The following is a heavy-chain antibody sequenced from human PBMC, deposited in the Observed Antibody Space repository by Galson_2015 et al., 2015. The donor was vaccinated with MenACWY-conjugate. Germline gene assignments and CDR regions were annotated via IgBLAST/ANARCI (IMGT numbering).Heavy chain of an antibody. V-gene: IGHV1-8*01. Sequence: SVKVSCKASGYTFTSYDINWVRQATGQGLEWMGWMNPNSGNKGYAHKFQGRVTMTRNTYISTAYMELSSLRSEDTAIYYWARGGDYDILTGRYYYYMDVWGKGTTVTVSS. CDR2: MNPNSGNK. CDR1: GYTFTSYD. J-gene: IGHJ6*03. D-gene: IGHD3-9*01. CDR3: ARGGDYDILTGRYYYYMDV.